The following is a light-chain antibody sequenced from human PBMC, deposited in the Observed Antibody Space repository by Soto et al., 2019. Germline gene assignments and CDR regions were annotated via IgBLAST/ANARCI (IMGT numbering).Light chain of an antibody. J-gene: IGKJ5*01. CDR3: QQYGTLIT. CDR1: QSFSSSY. V-gene: IGKV3-20*01. CDR2: GAS. Sequence: EIVLTQSPGTLSLSPGERATRACRASQSFSSSYLAWSQQKPGQAPRLLIYGASSRATGIPDRFSGSGSGTDFTLTISRLEPEDFAVYYCQQYGTLITFGQGTRLEI.